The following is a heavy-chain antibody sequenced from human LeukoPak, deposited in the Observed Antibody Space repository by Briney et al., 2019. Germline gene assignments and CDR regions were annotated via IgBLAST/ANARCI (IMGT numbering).Heavy chain of an antibody. CDR1: GFTFTSYY. D-gene: IGHD2-15*01. CDR2: INPSGGST. J-gene: IGHJ4*02. Sequence: GASVKVSCKASGFTFTSYYMHWVRQAPGQGLEWMGIINPSGGSTSYAQKFQGRVTMTRDTSTSTVYMELSSLRSEDTAVYYCARGYCSGGSCYGQELGYWGQGTLVTVSS. CDR3: ARGYCSGGSCYGQELGY. V-gene: IGHV1-46*01.